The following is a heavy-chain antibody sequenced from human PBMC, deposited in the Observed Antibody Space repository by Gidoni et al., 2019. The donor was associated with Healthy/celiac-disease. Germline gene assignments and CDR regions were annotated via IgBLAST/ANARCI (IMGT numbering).Heavy chain of an antibody. Sequence: QVQLQESGPGLVKPSETLSLTCTVSGGSISSYYWSWIRQPPGKGLEWIGYIYNSGSTIYNPYLKSRVTISVDTSKNQFSLKLSYVTAADTAVYYCARGDGWYYYGMDVWGQGTTVTVSS. D-gene: IGHD2-2*03. CDR1: GGSISSYY. V-gene: IGHV4-59*01. CDR2: IYNSGST. J-gene: IGHJ6*02. CDR3: ARGDGWYYYGMDV.